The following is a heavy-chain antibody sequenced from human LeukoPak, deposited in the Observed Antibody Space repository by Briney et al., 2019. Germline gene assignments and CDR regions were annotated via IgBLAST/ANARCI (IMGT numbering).Heavy chain of an antibody. CDR1: GFAFSSYA. V-gene: IGHV3-23*01. CDR3: ARDTWAYYMDV. Sequence: GGSLRLSCAASGFAFSSYAMNWVRQAPGKVLEWVSAINGNGGSTYYADSVKGRFTISRDNSKNTLYLQMNSLRVEDTAVYYCARDTWAYYMDVWGKGTTVTISS. J-gene: IGHJ6*03. D-gene: IGHD2/OR15-2a*01. CDR2: INGNGGST.